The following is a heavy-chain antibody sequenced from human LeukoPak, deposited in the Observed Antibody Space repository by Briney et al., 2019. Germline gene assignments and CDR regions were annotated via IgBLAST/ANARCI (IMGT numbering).Heavy chain of an antibody. CDR1: GYSFTSYW. CDR2: IDPSDSYT. CDR3: AALYSGYDYEDY. J-gene: IGHJ4*02. V-gene: IGHV5-10-1*01. Sequence: GEPLKISCNGSGYSFTSYWISWVRQMPGKGLEWMGRIDPSDSYTNYSPSFQGHVTISADKSISTAYLQWSSLKASDTAMYYCAALYSGYDYEDYWGQGTLVTVSS. D-gene: IGHD5-12*01.